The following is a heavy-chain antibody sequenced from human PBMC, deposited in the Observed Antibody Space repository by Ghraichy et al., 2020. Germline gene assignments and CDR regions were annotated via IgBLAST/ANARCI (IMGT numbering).Heavy chain of an antibody. Sequence: SETLSLTCTVSDGSISRFSWSWIRQPPGKGLEWIGYFLYSGSTSYNPSLRSRVTISVDTSKSQFSLKLSSVTAADTAVYYCARAGFGAYSDSDQVYYYYHYRDVWGKGTTVTVSS. CDR1: DGSISRFS. CDR2: FLYSGST. CDR3: ARAGFGAYSDSDQVYYYYHYRDV. V-gene: IGHV4-59*01. D-gene: IGHD5-12*01. J-gene: IGHJ6*03.